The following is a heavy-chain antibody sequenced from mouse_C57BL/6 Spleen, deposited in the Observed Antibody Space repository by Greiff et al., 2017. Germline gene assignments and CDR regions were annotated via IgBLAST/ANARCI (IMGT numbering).Heavy chain of an antibody. D-gene: IGHD2-4*01. CDR2: IDPSDSYT. V-gene: IGHV1-69*01. Sequence: VQLQQPGAELVMPGASVKLSCKASGYTFTSYWMHWVKQRPGQGLEWIGEIDPSDSYTNYNQKFKGKSTLTVDKSSSTAYMQLSSLTSEDSAVYYCARPYDYVPFAYWGQGTLVTVSA. CDR3: ARPYDYVPFAY. CDR1: GYTFTSYW. J-gene: IGHJ3*01.